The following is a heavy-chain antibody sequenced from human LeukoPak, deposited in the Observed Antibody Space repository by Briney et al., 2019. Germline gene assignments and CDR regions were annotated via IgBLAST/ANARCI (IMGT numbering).Heavy chain of an antibody. Sequence: PGGSLRLSCAASGFTVSTNCMTWVRQAPGKGLEWVSTIYSGGTTYYADSVMGRFTISRHNSRNTLYLQMNSLRAEDTAVYYCARDRGYSSNWYYFDYWGQGTLVTVSS. V-gene: IGHV3-53*01. J-gene: IGHJ4*02. CDR1: GFTVSTNC. CDR3: ARDRGYSSNWYYFDY. CDR2: IYSGGTT. D-gene: IGHD6-13*01.